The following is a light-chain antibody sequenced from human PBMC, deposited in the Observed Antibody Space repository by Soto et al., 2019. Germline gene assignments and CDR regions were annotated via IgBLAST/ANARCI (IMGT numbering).Light chain of an antibody. CDR3: QQSYSTLRT. Sequence: DIQLTQSASSLSVSLGDRVTITWRASQSISNYLNWYQQKQGKAPNLLIYAASSLQSGVPARFSGSGYGTDFNLTISSLQPEDFATYYCQQSYSTLRTFGQGTKVDIK. CDR1: QSISNY. J-gene: IGKJ1*01. CDR2: AAS. V-gene: IGKV1-39*01.